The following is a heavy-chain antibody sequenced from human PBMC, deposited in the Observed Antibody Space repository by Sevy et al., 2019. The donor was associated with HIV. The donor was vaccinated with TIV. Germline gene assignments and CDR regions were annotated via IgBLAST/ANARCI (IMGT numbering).Heavy chain of an antibody. D-gene: IGHD1-1*01. Sequence: GGFLRLSCAASRFKFDDYTMHWVRQAPGKGLEWVSSINWNSAAIVYADSVRGRFTISRDNAKNSLYLQMNSLTYEDTALYYCTRMNGGFDYWGQGTQVTVSS. CDR2: INWNSAAI. CDR1: RFKFDDYT. CDR3: TRMNGGFDY. V-gene: IGHV3-9*01. J-gene: IGHJ4*02.